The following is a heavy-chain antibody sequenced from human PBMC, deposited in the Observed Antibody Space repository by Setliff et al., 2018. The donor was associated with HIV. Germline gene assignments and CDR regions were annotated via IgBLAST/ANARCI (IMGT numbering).Heavy chain of an antibody. D-gene: IGHD3-3*01. V-gene: IGHV4-61*09. Sequence: SETLSLTCTVSGGSISSGSYYWSWIRQPAGKGLEWTGHIYTSGSTNYNPSLKSRVTISVDTSKNQFSLKLNSVTAADTAVYYCARDQSDWFYWGQGTLVTVSS. CDR3: ARDQSDWFY. CDR2: IYTSGST. CDR1: GGSISSGSYY. J-gene: IGHJ4*02.